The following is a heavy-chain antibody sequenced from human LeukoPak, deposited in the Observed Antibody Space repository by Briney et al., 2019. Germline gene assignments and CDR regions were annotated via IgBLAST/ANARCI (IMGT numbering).Heavy chain of an antibody. CDR2: ISCDGSNK. CDR1: GFTFSSYA. D-gene: IGHD7-27*01. J-gene: IGHJ4*02. V-gene: IGHV3-30-3*01. CDR3: ARLLGIQDY. Sequence: GGSLRLSCAASGFTFSSYAMHWVRQAPGKGLEWVAVISCDGSNKYYADSVKGRFTISRDNSKNTLYLQMNSLRAEDTAVYYCARLLGIQDYWGQGTLVTVSS.